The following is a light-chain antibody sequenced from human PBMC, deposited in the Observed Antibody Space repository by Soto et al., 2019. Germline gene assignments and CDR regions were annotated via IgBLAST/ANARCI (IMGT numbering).Light chain of an antibody. J-gene: IGKJ1*01. CDR3: QQYNSYS. Sequence: DIQRSQSPSTLSASLGDRVTITCRASQSISSYLNWYQQKPGKAPKLLIYHASTLESGVPSRFSGSGSGTEFTLTISSLQPDDFATYYCQQYNSYSFGQGTKVDI. CDR2: HAS. CDR1: QSISSY. V-gene: IGKV1-5*01.